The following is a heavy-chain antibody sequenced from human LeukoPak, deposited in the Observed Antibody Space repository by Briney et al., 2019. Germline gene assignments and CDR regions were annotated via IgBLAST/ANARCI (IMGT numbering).Heavy chain of an antibody. J-gene: IGHJ4*02. CDR1: GYTLTELS. CDR3: ATAGHSSSWTGGYFDY. Sequence: ASVKVSCKVSGYTLTELSMHWERQAPGKGLEWMGGFDPEDGETIYAQKFQGRVTMTEDTSTDTAYMELSSLRSEDTAVYYCATAGHSSSWTGGYFDYWGQGTLVTVSS. D-gene: IGHD6-13*01. CDR2: FDPEDGET. V-gene: IGHV1-24*01.